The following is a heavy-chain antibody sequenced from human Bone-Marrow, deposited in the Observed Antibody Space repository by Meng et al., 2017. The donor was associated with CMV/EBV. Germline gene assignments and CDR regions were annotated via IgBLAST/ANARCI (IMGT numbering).Heavy chain of an antibody. CDR3: ASWGPYYYGMDV. Sequence: SCAVSGGSISSSNWWSWVRQPPGKGLEWIGEIYHSGSTNYNPSLKSRVTISVDKSKNQFSLKLSSVTAADTAVYYCASWGPYYYGMDVWGQGTTVTVSS. CDR1: GGSISSSNW. V-gene: IGHV4-4*02. J-gene: IGHJ6*02. CDR2: IYHSGST. D-gene: IGHD3-16*01.